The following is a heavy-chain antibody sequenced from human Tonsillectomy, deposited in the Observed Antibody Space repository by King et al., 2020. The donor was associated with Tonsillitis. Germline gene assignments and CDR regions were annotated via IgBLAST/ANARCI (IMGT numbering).Heavy chain of an antibody. CDR2: MNPNSGNT. J-gene: IGHJ6*03. CDR1: GYTFTSDD. V-gene: IGHV1-8*01. Sequence: QLVQSGAEVKKPGASVKVSCKASGYTFTSDDINWVRQATGQGLEWMGWMNPNSGNTGYAQKFQGRLTMTRNTSKSTAYMELSSLRSEDTAVYYCATSLHCSGGSCYSYHYYMDVWGKGTTVTVSS. D-gene: IGHD2-15*01. CDR3: ATSLHCSGGSCYSYHYYMDV.